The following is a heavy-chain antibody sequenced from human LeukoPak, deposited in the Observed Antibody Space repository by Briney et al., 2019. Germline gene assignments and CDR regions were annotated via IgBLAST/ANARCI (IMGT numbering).Heavy chain of an antibody. V-gene: IGHV1-69*13. CDR3: ASLPWPSSGGGY. D-gene: IGHD3-16*01. Sequence: SVKVSCKASGYTFTSYGISWVRQAPGQGLEWMGGIIPIFGTANYAQKFQGRVTITADGSTSTAYMELSSLRSEDTAVYYCASLPWPSSGGGYWGQGTLVTVSS. J-gene: IGHJ4*02. CDR2: IIPIFGTA. CDR1: GYTFTSYG.